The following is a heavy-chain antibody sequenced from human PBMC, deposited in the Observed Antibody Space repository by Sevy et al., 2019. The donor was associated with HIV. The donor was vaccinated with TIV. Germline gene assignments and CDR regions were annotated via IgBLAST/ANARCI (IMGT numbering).Heavy chain of an antibody. Sequence: GESLKISCAASGFTFSSYAMSWVRQAPGKGLEWVSAISGSGGSTYYADSVKGRFTISRDNSKNTLYLQMNSLRAEDTAVYYCAKASEVGATKYFQHWGQGTLVTVSS. CDR3: AKASEVGATKYFQH. J-gene: IGHJ1*01. CDR1: GFTFSSYA. CDR2: ISGSGGST. D-gene: IGHD1-26*01. V-gene: IGHV3-23*01.